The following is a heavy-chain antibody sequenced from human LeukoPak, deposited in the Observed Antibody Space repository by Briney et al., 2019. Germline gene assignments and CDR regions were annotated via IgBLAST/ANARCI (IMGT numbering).Heavy chain of an antibody. CDR3: ATDGDWYYYDSSGPY. Sequence: GGSLRLSCAASGFTVSSNYMTWVRQAPGKGLEWVSVIYSGGNTYYVDSVKGRFTISRDNSKNTLYLQMNSLRAEDTAVYYCATDGDWYYYDSSGPYWGQGTLVTVSS. V-gene: IGHV3-66*01. CDR1: GFTVSSNY. D-gene: IGHD3-22*01. J-gene: IGHJ4*02. CDR2: IYSGGNT.